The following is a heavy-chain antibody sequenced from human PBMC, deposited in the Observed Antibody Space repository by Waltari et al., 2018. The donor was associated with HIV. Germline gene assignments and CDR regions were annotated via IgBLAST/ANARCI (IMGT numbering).Heavy chain of an antibody. CDR2: ISSGSSYI. Sequence: EVQLVESGGGLVKPGGSLILSCKASGFTFSGYPMNWVRQAPGKGLEWVSSISSGSSYIYYADSLEGRFTISRDSAKNSLFLQMHSLRVEDTAVYYCAIEYSSSLANYWGQGTLVTVSS. CDR3: AIEYSSSLANY. D-gene: IGHD6-6*01. J-gene: IGHJ4*02. CDR1: GFTFSGYP. V-gene: IGHV3-21*02.